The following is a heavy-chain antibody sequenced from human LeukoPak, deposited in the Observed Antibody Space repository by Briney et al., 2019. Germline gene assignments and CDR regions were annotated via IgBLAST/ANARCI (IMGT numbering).Heavy chain of an antibody. Sequence: KPSETLSLTCTVSGGSISSYYWSWIRQPPGKGLEWIGYIYYSGSTNHNPSLKSRVTISVDTSKNQFSLKLSSVTAADTAVYYCARWGDSSGWRNWFDPWGQGTLVTVSS. CDR3: ARWGDSSGWRNWFDP. J-gene: IGHJ5*02. D-gene: IGHD6-19*01. CDR2: IYYSGST. V-gene: IGHV4-59*01. CDR1: GGSISSYY.